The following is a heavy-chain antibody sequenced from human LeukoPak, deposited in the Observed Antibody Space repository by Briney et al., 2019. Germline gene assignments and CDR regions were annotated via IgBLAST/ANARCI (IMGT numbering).Heavy chain of an antibody. CDR3: ARAGFYGDYTDY. Sequence: GGSLRLSCAASGFIFSTYSMNWVRQAPGKGLEWVSSISGSSTYIYYADSVKGRFTISRDNAKNSLYLQMNSLRAEDTAVYYCARAGFYGDYTDYWGQGTLVTVSS. D-gene: IGHD4-17*01. CDR1: GFIFSTYS. CDR2: ISGSSTYI. J-gene: IGHJ4*02. V-gene: IGHV3-21*01.